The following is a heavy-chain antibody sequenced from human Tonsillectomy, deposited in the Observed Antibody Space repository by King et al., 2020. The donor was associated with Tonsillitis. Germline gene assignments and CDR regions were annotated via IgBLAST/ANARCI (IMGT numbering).Heavy chain of an antibody. CDR2: IYDHGST. CDR1: GGSISTYY. Sequence: QLQESGPGLVKPSETLSLTCTVSGGSISTYYWSWIRQPPGKGLEWIGYIYDHGSTSYTPSLKSRVTISVDTSKNQFSLKLSSVTAADTAVYYCARCPNDFDLWGRGTLVTVSS. CDR3: ARCPNDFDL. V-gene: IGHV4-59*01. J-gene: IGHJ2*01.